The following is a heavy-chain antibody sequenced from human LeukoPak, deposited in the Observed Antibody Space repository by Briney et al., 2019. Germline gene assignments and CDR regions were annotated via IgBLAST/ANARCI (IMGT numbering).Heavy chain of an antibody. V-gene: IGHV3-48*04. D-gene: IGHD3-9*01. CDR2: ISSSSSTI. CDR3: ARGGTGRYFDWLLIVDV. CDR1: GFTFSSYS. Sequence: GGSLRLSCAASGFTFSSYSMNWVRQAPGKGLEWVSYISSSSSTIYYADSVKGRFTISRDNAKNSLYLQMNSLRAEDTAVYYCARGGTGRYFDWLLIVDVWGQGTTVTVSS. J-gene: IGHJ6*02.